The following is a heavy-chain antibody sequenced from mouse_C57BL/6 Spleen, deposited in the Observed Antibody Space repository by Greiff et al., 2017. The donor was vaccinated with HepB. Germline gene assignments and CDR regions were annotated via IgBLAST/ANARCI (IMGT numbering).Heavy chain of an antibody. J-gene: IGHJ1*03. D-gene: IGHD1-1*01. V-gene: IGHV8-12*01. CDR1: GFSLSTSGMG. CDR3: ARRVYGSSYDWYFDV. Sequence: QVTLKESGPGILQSSQTLSLTCSFSGFSLSTSGMGVRWIRQPSGKGLEWLAHIYWDDDKRYNPSLKSRLTISKDTSRNQVFLKITSVDTADTASYYCARRVYGSSYDWYFDVWGTGTTVTVSS. CDR2: IYWDDDK.